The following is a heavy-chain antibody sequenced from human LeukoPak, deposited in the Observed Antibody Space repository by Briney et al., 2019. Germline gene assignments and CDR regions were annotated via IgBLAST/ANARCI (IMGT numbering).Heavy chain of an antibody. Sequence: SETLSLTCSVSGDSISIYYWSWIRQPPGKGLEWIGYIDHTGSTNYNPSLNSRVTISRDTAKNHFSLRLSTVTAADTAVYYCARVARRITMIVVVATDAFDIWGQGTMVTVSS. D-gene: IGHD3-22*01. V-gene: IGHV4-59*12. CDR3: ARVARRITMIVVVATDAFDI. CDR2: IDHTGST. CDR1: GDSISIYY. J-gene: IGHJ3*02.